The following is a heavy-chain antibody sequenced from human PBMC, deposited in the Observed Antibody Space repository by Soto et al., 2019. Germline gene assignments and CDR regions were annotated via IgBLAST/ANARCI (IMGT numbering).Heavy chain of an antibody. D-gene: IGHD3-22*01. V-gene: IGHV4-59*08. J-gene: IGHJ4*02. Sequence: TSETLSLTCTVSGASIRSYYWIWVRQPPGKGLEWIGYIYYTGSTNYNPSLKSRVTISLDTSKNQFSLKLSSVTAADTAVYYCARLTSGYYANFDYWGQGTLVTVSS. CDR2: IYYTGST. CDR3: ARLTSGYYANFDY. CDR1: GASIRSYY.